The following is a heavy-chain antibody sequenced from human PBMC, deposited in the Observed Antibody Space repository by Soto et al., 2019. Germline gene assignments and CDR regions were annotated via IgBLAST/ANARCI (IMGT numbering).Heavy chain of an antibody. CDR2: VNHSGST. J-gene: IGHJ5*02. Sequence: SETLSLTCAVYGGSFSGYYWSWIRQPPGKGLEWIGEVNHSGSTNYNPSLKSRVTISVDTSKNQFSLKLSSVTAADTAVYYCARGPITTNPRFDPWGQGTLVTVSS. D-gene: IGHD3-22*01. CDR1: GGSFSGYY. V-gene: IGHV4-34*01. CDR3: ARGPITTNPRFDP.